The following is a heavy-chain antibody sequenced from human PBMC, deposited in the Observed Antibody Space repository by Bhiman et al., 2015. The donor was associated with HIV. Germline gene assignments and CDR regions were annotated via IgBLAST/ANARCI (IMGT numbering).Heavy chain of an antibody. CDR2: ISSTSAYI. J-gene: IGHJ4*02. V-gene: IGHV3-21*01. Sequence: VQLVESGGGVVQPGRSLRLSCAASGFTFSTYTMNWVRQAPGKGLEWVSSISSTSAYIYYADSAKGRFAISRDNAKNSLYLQMNSLRAEDTAVYYCARGYTYGHGRLGFDYWGQGTLVTVSS. CDR3: ARGYTYGHGRLGFDY. CDR1: GFTFSTYT. D-gene: IGHD5-18*01.